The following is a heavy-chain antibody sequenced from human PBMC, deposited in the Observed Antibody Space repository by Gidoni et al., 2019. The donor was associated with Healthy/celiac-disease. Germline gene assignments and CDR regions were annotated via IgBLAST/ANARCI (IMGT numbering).Heavy chain of an antibody. CDR1: GFTLMSCE. J-gene: IGHJ3*02. Sequence: EVQLVASGGGWVQPGGSLRLPCASSGFTLMSCEMNWVRQAPVKGLEWVSYISSSGSTIYYPASVKGRFTISRDNAKNSLYLQMNSLRVEHTAVYYCARDTYGDYAFDIWGQVTMVTVSS. V-gene: IGHV3-48*03. CDR2: ISSSGSTI. D-gene: IGHD4-17*01. CDR3: ARDTYGDYAFDI.